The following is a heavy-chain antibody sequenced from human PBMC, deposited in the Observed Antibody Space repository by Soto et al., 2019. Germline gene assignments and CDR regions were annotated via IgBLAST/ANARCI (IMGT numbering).Heavy chain of an antibody. D-gene: IGHD1-7*01. CDR2: TYYTSRWYN. CDR1: GDSVSSNSAA. J-gene: IGHJ4*01. CDR3: ARESGTIRPSQVIDH. V-gene: IGHV6-1*01. Sequence: SQTLSLTCVISGDSVSSNSAAWNWIRQSPSRGLEWLGRTYYTSRWYNYYAVSVRSRITVNADTSKNQFSLHLNSVTPEDTAVYYCARESGTIRPSQVIDHWGHGTLVTVTS.